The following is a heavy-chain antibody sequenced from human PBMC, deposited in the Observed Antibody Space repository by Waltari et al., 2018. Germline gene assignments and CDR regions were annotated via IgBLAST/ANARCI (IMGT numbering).Heavy chain of an antibody. CDR3: ARMAQI. Sequence: DVQLVESGGGLVKPGGSLRLSWAASGFTFSIYPMTWVRQAPGKGLEWVSSISTNSNYIYYADSVKGRFTTSRDNAKNSLYLQMNSLRADDTAVYYCARMAQIWGQGTLVTVSS. CDR1: GFTFSIYP. J-gene: IGHJ4*02. V-gene: IGHV3-21*01. CDR2: ISTNSNYI.